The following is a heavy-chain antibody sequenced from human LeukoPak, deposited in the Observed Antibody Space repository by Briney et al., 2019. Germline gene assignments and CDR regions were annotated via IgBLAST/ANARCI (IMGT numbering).Heavy chain of an antibody. CDR3: AGASTTGTT. V-gene: IGHV4-34*01. J-gene: IGHJ4*02. D-gene: IGHD4-11*01. Sequence: SETLSLTCAVYGGSFSGYYWSWIRQPPGKGLEWIGEINHSGSTNYNPSLKSRVTISVDTSKNQFSLKLSSVTAADAAVYYCAGASTTGTTWGQGTLVTVSS. CDR2: INHSGST. CDR1: GGSFSGYY.